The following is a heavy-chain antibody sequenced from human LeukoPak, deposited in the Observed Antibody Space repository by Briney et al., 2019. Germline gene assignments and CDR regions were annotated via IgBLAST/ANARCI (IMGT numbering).Heavy chain of an antibody. D-gene: IGHD3-10*01. CDR2: ITGSGGNT. CDR1: GFTFSNFA. V-gene: IGHV3-23*01. J-gene: IGHJ6*03. Sequence: GGSLRLSCAASGFTFSNFAMSWVRQAPGKGLEWVSRITGSGGNTYYADPVKGRFTISRDNSKNTLFLQVNSLRAEDTAVYYCAKDSGMVLANYYMNVWGKGTTVTVSS. CDR3: AKDSGMVLANYYMNV.